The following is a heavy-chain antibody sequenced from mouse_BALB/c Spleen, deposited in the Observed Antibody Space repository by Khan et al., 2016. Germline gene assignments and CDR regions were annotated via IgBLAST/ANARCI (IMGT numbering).Heavy chain of an antibody. D-gene: IGHD2-1*01. CDR2: IWRGGRT. J-gene: IGHJ1*01. Sequence: QVQLKESGPGLVQPSQSLSLTCPVAGFSLTSYGVHWVRQSPGKGLEWLGVIWRGGRTDYNAAFMSRLSITKDNSKSQVFFKMNSLQADDTAIYXCAINGNYWYFDVWGAGTTVTVSS. V-gene: IGHV2-5*01. CDR1: GFSLTSYG. CDR3: AINGNYWYFDV.